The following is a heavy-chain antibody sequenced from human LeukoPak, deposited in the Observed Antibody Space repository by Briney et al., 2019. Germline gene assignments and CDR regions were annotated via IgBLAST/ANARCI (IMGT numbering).Heavy chain of an antibody. CDR1: GGSVSSGSYY. V-gene: IGHV4-61*01. CDR3: ARDSPSQGVFDY. Sequence: PSETLSLTCTVSGGSVSSGSYYWSWIRQPPGKGLEWIGYIYYSGSTNYNPSLKSRVTISVDTSKNQFSLKLSSVTAADTAVYYCARDSPSQGVFDYWGQGTLVTVSS. J-gene: IGHJ4*02. CDR2: IYYSGST.